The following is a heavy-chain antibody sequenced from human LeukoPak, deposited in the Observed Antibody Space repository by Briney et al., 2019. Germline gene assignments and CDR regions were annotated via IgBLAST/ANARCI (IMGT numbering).Heavy chain of an antibody. V-gene: IGHV4-59*01. CDR3: ARVVYDSSGYNMWLNFDY. CDR2: IYYSGST. Sequence: SETLSLTCTVPGGSISSYYWSWIRQPPGKGLEWIGYIYYSGSTNYNPSLKSRVTISVDTSKNQFSLKLSSVTAADTAVYYCARVVYDSSGYNMWLNFDYWGQGTLVTVSS. CDR1: GGSISSYY. J-gene: IGHJ4*02. D-gene: IGHD3-22*01.